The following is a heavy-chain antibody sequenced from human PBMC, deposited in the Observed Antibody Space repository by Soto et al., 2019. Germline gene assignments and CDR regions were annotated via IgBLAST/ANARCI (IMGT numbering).Heavy chain of an antibody. CDR3: ARDPVAGTYFDY. D-gene: IGHD6-19*01. CDR1: GYTFTTYG. CDR2: INGYNGNT. Sequence: QVQLVQSGAEVKKPGASVKVSCKASGYTFTTYGISWVRQAPGQGLEWMGWINGYNGNTNYAQKLQGRVTMTTDTSTSTAYMALRSLRSDATAVYYCARDPVAGTYFDYWGQGTLVTVSS. V-gene: IGHV1-18*01. J-gene: IGHJ4*02.